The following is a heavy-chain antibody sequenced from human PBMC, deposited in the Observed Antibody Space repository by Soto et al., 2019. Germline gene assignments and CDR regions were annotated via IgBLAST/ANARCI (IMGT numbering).Heavy chain of an antibody. J-gene: IGHJ4*02. CDR3: AKAPTVTTSFDY. CDR1: GFTFSSYG. CDR2: ISYDGSNK. Sequence: PGGSLRLSCAASGFTFSSYGMHWVRQAPGKGLEWVAVISYDGSNKYYADSVKGRFTISRDNSKNTLYLQMNSLRAEDTDVYYCAKAPTVTTSFDYWGQGTLVNVSS. V-gene: IGHV3-30*18. D-gene: IGHD4-4*01.